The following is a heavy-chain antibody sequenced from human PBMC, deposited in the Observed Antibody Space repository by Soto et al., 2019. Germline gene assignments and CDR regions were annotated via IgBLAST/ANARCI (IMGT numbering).Heavy chain of an antibody. CDR3: ARDRWYYDFWSGYFGQGWFDP. CDR1: GGTFSSYA. J-gene: IGHJ5*02. CDR2: IIPIFGTA. D-gene: IGHD3-3*01. V-gene: IGHV1-69*13. Sequence: SVKVSCKASGGTFSSYAISWVRQAPGQGLEWMGGIIPIFGTANYAQKFQGRVTITADESTSTAYMELSSLRSEDTAVYYCARDRWYYDFWSGYFGQGWFDPWGQGTLVTVSS.